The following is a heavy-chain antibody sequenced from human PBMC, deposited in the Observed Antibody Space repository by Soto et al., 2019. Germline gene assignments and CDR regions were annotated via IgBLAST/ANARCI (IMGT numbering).Heavy chain of an antibody. V-gene: IGHV3-15*01. CDR2: IKSKTDGGTT. Sequence: EVQLVESGGGLVKPGGSLRLSCAASGFTFSNAWMSWVRQAPGKGLEWVGRIKSKTDGGTTDYAAPVKGRFTISRDDSKNTLYLQMNSLKTEDTAVYYCTSHSHNWNYPNYYCYYMDVWGKGTTVTVSS. CDR3: TSHSHNWNYPNYYCYYMDV. D-gene: IGHD1-7*01. CDR1: GFTFSNAW. J-gene: IGHJ6*03.